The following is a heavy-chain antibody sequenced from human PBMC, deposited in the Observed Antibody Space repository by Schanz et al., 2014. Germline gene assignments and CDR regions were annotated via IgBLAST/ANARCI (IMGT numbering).Heavy chain of an antibody. CDR1: GFIVSSTY. J-gene: IGHJ5*01. V-gene: IGHV3-66*01. Sequence: EVQLVESGGDLVQPGGSQRLSCAASGFIVSSTYMTWVRQAPGKGLEWVSIIYSGVSTYYADSVKGRFTISRDNSKNTLYLEMNRLRVDDTAVYYCSKDKQGSRSDDSWGQGTLVTVSS. CDR3: SKDKQGSRSDDS. D-gene: IGHD2-15*01. CDR2: IYSGVST.